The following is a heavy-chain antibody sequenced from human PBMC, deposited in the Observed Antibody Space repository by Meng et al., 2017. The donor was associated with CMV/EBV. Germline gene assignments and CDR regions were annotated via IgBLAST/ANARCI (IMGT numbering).Heavy chain of an antibody. J-gene: IGHJ4*02. D-gene: IGHD3-10*01. CDR1: GFTFSSYS. Sequence: GGSLRLSCAASGFTFSSYSMNWVRQAPGKGLEWVSSISSSSSYIYYADSVKGRFTISRDNAKNSLYLQMNSLRAEDTAVYYCARAAGSLLRYYFDYWGPGTLVTVSS. CDR2: ISSSSSYI. CDR3: ARAAGSLLRYYFDY. V-gene: IGHV3-21*01.